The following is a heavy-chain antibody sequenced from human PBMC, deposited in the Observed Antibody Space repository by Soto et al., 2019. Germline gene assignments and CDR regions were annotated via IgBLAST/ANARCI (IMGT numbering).Heavy chain of an antibody. J-gene: IGHJ6*02. Sequence: PGGSLRLSCAASGFTFSSYSMNWVRQAPGKGLEWVSYISSSSSTIYYADSVKGRFTISRDNAKNSLYLQMNSLRAEDTAVYYCTTFYSTSPWDYYYYAMDVWGQGTTVTVSS. D-gene: IGHD6-6*01. CDR3: TTFYSTSPWDYYYYAMDV. CDR2: ISSSSSTI. V-gene: IGHV3-48*01. CDR1: GFTFSSYS.